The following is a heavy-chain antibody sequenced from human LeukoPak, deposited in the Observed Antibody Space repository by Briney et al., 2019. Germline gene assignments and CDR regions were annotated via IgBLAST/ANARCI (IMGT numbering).Heavy chain of an antibody. CDR1: GFRISSNW. J-gene: IGHJ4*02. CDR2: IREDGSER. Sequence: PGGSLRLSCVASGFRISSNWMSWVRQAPGKGLEWVANIREDGSERKYVDSVKGRSTISRDNDENLVFLQMNSLRVEDTALYYCARDGRGGHNDYWGQGTLVTVSS. V-gene: IGHV3-7*01. D-gene: IGHD1-1*01. CDR3: ARDGRGGHNDY.